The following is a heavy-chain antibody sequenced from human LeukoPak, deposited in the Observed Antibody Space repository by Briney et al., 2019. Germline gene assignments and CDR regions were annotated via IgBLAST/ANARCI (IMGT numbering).Heavy chain of an antibody. CDR1: GFTVSSYY. Sequence: GGSLRLSCAASGFTVSSYYMTWVRRDPGKGRVWVSVIYSGGSTYYADSMKGGFAISRDSSKNTLFLQMKRLRAEDTAVYYCARSYSNHLFGMDVWGQGTTVTVS. V-gene: IGHV3-66*01. J-gene: IGHJ6*02. CDR3: ARSYSNHLFGMDV. CDR2: IYSGGST. D-gene: IGHD4-11*01.